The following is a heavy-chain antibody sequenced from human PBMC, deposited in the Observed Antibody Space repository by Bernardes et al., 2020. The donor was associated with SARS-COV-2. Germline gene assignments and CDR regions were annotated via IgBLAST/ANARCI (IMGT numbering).Heavy chain of an antibody. Sequence: GGSLRLSCAASGFTFSDYYMNWIRQAPGKGLEWVSYIGSSSSYTNYADSVKGRFTISRDNAKNSLYLQMNSLRAEDTAVYYCARAEDNADFWSGYLSYGMDVWGQGTTVTVSS. J-gene: IGHJ6*02. CDR3: ARAEDNADFWSGYLSYGMDV. CDR1: GFTFSDYY. V-gene: IGHV3-11*06. CDR2: IGSSSSYT. D-gene: IGHD3-3*01.